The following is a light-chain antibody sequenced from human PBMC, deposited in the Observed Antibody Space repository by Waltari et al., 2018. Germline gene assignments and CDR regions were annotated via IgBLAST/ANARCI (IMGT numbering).Light chain of an antibody. J-gene: IGKJ2*01. CDR2: MES. CDR3: QQYSSFST. Sequence: DIQMTQSPSTLSASVGDRVTISCRASQSVGTWLAWYQQKPGKAPKLLIYMESSLESGVPSRFSGSGSGTEFTLTISSLQPDDFATYSCQQYSSFSTFGQGTKLDI. CDR1: QSVGTW. V-gene: IGKV1-5*03.